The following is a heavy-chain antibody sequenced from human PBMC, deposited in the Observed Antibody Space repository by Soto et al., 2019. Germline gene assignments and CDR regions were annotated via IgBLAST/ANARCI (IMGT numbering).Heavy chain of an antibody. J-gene: IGHJ4*02. CDR3: ARSPRRVDGKWFFDY. D-gene: IGHD3-22*01. CDR2: ILHTGHT. V-gene: IGHV4-4*02. Sequence: QVQLQESGPGLVEPSGTLSLTCGVSGDSFSSSNWWTWIRQPPGKGLEWIGDILHTGHTDYSPSLRSRITISIDTSKKEFSLHLTSGTATDTAVYYCARSPRRVDGKWFFDYWGPGALVTVSS. CDR1: GDSFSSSNW.